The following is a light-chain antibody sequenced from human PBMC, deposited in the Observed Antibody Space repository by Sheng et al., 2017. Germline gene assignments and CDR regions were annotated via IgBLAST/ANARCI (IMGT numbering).Light chain of an antibody. CDR3: TSYTTSSTLDV. Sequence: QSALTHPASVSGSPGQSITISCTGTSSDVGGYNHVSWYQQHPGKAPKLMLYDVSNRPSGVSNRFSGSKSGNTASLTISGLQAEDEADYFCTSYTTSSTLDVFGTGTMLTVL. V-gene: IGLV2-14*03. CDR1: SSDVGGYNH. CDR2: DVS. J-gene: IGLJ1*01.